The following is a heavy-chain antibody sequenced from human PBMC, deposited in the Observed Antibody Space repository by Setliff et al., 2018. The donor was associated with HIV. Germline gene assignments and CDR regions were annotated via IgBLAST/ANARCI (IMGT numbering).Heavy chain of an antibody. CDR3: ARIAWKQGAVGSFCDY. Sequence: SETLSLTRAVSGGSISSYYWSWIRQSPEKGLEWIGYIYHSGITSYNPSLKSRVTMSMDMSKNLFSLNLSSVTAADSAVYYCARIAWKQGAVGSFCDYWGQGGLVTVS. V-gene: IGHV4-59*01. J-gene: IGHJ4*02. CDR2: IYHSGIT. CDR1: GGSISSYY. D-gene: IGHD3-10*01.